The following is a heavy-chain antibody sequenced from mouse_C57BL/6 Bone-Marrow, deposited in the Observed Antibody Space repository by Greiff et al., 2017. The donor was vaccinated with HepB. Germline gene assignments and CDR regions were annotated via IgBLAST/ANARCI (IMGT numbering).Heavy chain of an antibody. D-gene: IGHD1-1*01. CDR2: IWGGGRT. CDR1: GFSLTSSG. J-gene: IGHJ3*01. Sequence: VKLMESGPGLVAPSQSLSITCTVSGFSLTSSGVDWVRQPPGKGLEWLGVIWGGGRTNYNSALMSRLSISKENSKSQVFLKMNSLQTDDTAMYYCASLITTVVATRAYWGQGTLVTVSA. V-gene: IGHV2-9*01. CDR3: ASLITTVVATRAY.